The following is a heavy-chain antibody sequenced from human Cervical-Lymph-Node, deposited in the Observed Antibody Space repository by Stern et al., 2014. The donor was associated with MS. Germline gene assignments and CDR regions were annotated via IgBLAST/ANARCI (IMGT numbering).Heavy chain of an antibody. CDR2: INTKTGRP. Sequence: VQLVESGSELKKPGASVKVSCKASGYTFTTYSMNWVRQAPGQGLEWMGWINTKTGRPTYAQGFTGRFVFALDTSVSTAYLQVSNLKADDIAVYYCASGTFLDFWGQGTLVTVSS. D-gene: IGHD1-14*01. CDR3: ASGTFLDF. CDR1: GYTFTTYS. V-gene: IGHV7-4-1*02. J-gene: IGHJ4*02.